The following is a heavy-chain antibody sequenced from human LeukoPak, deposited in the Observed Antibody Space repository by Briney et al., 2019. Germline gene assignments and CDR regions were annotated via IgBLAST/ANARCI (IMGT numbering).Heavy chain of an antibody. CDR3: ARAALPLSKYYYDSSGYFGTHY. J-gene: IGHJ4*02. Sequence: GASVKVSCKASGYTFTGYYMHWVRQAPGQGLEWMGWINPNSGGTNYAQKFQGRVTMTRDTSISTAYMELGRLRSDDTAVYYCARAALPLSKYYYDSSGYFGTHYWGQGTLVTVSS. D-gene: IGHD3-22*01. CDR1: GYTFTGYY. CDR2: INPNSGGT. V-gene: IGHV1-2*02.